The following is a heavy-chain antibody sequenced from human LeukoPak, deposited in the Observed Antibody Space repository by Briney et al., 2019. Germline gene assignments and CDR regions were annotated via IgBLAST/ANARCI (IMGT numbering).Heavy chain of an antibody. CDR3: ARGSPPRVYYDRSGYYSYYFDY. CDR1: GYKFTNYG. V-gene: IGHV1-18*01. J-gene: IGHJ4*02. Sequence: ASVKVTCKASGYKFTNYGISWVRQAPGQGLEWMGWISPYNGNTIYAQKLQGRVTMTTDTSTSTAYMELRSLRSNDTAVYYCARGSPPRVYYDRSGYYSYYFDYWGQGTLVTVSS. D-gene: IGHD3-22*01. CDR2: ISPYNGNT.